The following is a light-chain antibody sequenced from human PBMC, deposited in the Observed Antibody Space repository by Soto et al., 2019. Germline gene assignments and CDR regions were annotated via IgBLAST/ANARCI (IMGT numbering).Light chain of an antibody. CDR1: QSISSNS. V-gene: IGKV3-20*01. CDR3: QQYCSSPRIS. CDR2: GAS. J-gene: IGKJ5*01. Sequence: EMVLTQSPGTLSLSPGERATLSCRASQSISSNSLAWYQQKPGQAPRLFIYGASSRATGIPDRFIGSGSGTHFTLTISRLEPEDFALYYCQQYCSSPRISFGQGTRLEIK.